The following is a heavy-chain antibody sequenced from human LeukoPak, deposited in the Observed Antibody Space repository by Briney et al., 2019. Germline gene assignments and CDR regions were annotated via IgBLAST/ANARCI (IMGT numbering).Heavy chain of an antibody. J-gene: IGHJ4*02. CDR2: IYTSGST. CDR3: ARDYYDFWSGYYTGSLFDY. D-gene: IGHD3-3*01. CDR1: GGSISSYY. Sequence: SETLSPTCTVSGGSISSYYWSWIRQPAGKGLEWIGRIYTSGSTNYNPSLKSRVTMSVDTSKNQFSLKLSSVTAADTAVYYCARDYYDFWSGYYTGSLFDYWGQGTLVTVSS. V-gene: IGHV4-4*07.